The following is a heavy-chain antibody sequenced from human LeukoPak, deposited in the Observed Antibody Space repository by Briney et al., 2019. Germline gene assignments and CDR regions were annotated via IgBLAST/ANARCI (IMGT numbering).Heavy chain of an antibody. D-gene: IGHD5-18*01. CDR3: ARVRGYSYGYLPYYGMDV. Sequence: GASVKVSCKASGYTFTSYGISWVRQTPGQGLEWMGWISAYNGNTNYAQKLQGRVTMTTDTSTSTAYMELRSLRSDDTAVYYCARVRGYSYGYLPYYGMDVWGQGTTVTVSS. CDR1: GYTFTSYG. J-gene: IGHJ6*02. CDR2: ISAYNGNT. V-gene: IGHV1-18*01.